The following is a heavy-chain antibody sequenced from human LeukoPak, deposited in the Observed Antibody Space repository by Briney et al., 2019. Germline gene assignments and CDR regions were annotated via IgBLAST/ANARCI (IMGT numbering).Heavy chain of an antibody. CDR1: GGSFSGYY. D-gene: IGHD4-23*01. J-gene: IGHJ4*02. CDR3: ARGRVTRRFDY. Sequence: SETLSLTCAVYGGSFSGYYWSWIRQPPGKGLEWIGEINHSGSTNYNPSLKSRVTISVDTSKNQFSLKLSSVTAADTAVYYCARGRVTRRFDYWGQRTLVTVSS. CDR2: INHSGST. V-gene: IGHV4-34*01.